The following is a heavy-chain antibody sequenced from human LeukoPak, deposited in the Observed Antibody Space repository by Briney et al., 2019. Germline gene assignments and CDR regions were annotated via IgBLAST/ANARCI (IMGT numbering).Heavy chain of an antibody. CDR3: ATDPGEIVPAAKGPRGDYCYGMDV. D-gene: IGHD2-2*01. Sequence: ASVKVSCKVSGYTFSEYCMHWVRQAPGKGLEWVGGIEHEDGETIYAQKVKGRVTMTEDTSTDTAYMELNSLRSDDTAVYYCATDPGEIVPAAKGPRGDYCYGMDVWGQGTTVTVSS. V-gene: IGHV1-24*01. J-gene: IGHJ6*02. CDR1: GYTFSEYC. CDR2: IEHEDGET.